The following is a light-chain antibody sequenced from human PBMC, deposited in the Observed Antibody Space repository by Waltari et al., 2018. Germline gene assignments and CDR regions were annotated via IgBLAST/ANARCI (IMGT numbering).Light chain of an antibody. CDR1: QSVGRT. CDR3: QKYGTRPAT. V-gene: IGKV3-20*01. CDR2: DAS. Sequence: DIVLTQSPGTLSLSPGDRATPSCRASQSVGRTLAWYQQRPGQAPRLLIYDASSRATGIPDRFSGSGSGTDFSLTISRLEPEDFAVYYCQKYGTRPATFGQGTKVEVK. J-gene: IGKJ1*01.